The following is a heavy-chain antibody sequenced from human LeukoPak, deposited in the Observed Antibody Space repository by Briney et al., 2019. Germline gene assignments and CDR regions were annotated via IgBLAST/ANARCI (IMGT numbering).Heavy chain of an antibody. V-gene: IGHV4-34*01. CDR1: GGSFSGYY. CDR3: ARGRGDAFDI. D-gene: IGHD3-10*01. J-gene: IGHJ3*02. Sequence: PSETLSLTCAVYGGSFSGYYWSLIRQLPGKGLEWIGEINHSGSTNYNPSLKSRVTISVDTSKNQFSLKLSSVTAADTAVYYCARGRGDAFDIWGQGTMVTVSS. CDR2: INHSGST.